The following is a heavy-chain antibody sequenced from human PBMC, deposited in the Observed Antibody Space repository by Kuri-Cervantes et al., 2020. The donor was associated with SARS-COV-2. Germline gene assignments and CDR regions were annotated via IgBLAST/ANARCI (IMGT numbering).Heavy chain of an antibody. Sequence: GGSLRLSCEASGITFSTFGMNWVRQAPGKGLEWVSHISSRSDDVYYADSVKGRFTISRDNAKNSLYLQMNSLRAEDTAVYYCAKKGGKLVVPAAMLDYWGQGTLVTVSS. CDR1: GITFSTFG. CDR2: ISSRSDDV. CDR3: AKKGGKLVVPAAMLDY. J-gene: IGHJ4*02. D-gene: IGHD2-2*01. V-gene: IGHV3-21*04.